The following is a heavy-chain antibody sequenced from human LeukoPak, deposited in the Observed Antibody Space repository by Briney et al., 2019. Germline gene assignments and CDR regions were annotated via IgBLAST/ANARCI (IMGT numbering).Heavy chain of an antibody. D-gene: IGHD1-26*01. Sequence: GGSLRLSCAASGFTFSSYSMNWVRQAPGKGLEWVSSISSNSSYIYYADSVKGRFTISRDNAKNSLYLQMNSLRAEDTAVYYCARGSSSGSYYGKVDSVDYWGQGTLVTVSS. CDR3: ARGSSSGSYYGKVDSVDY. CDR1: GFTFSSYS. J-gene: IGHJ4*02. CDR2: ISSNSSYI. V-gene: IGHV3-21*01.